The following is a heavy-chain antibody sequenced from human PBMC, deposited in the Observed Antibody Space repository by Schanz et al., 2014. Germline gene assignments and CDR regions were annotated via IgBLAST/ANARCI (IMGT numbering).Heavy chain of an antibody. V-gene: IGHV1-69*02. Sequence: QVQLVQSGAEVKKPGSSMKVSCKASGGTFSTYPINWLRQAPGQGLEWMGRIIPIHGIVNYAQKLQGRVTMTTDTSTSTAYMELRSLRSDDTAVYYCARGYGDSPTDFWGQGTLVTVSS. CDR3: ARGYGDSPTDF. D-gene: IGHD4-17*01. J-gene: IGHJ4*02. CDR1: GGTFSTYP. CDR2: IIPIHGIV.